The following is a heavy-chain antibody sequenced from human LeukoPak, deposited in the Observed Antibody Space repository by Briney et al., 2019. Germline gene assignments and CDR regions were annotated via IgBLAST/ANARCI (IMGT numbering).Heavy chain of an antibody. CDR2: INRDGART. V-gene: IGHV3-43*01. CDR3: AKDRANSYAFDY. CDR1: GFTFGDYS. Sequence: PGGSLRLSCAASGFTFGDYSMYWVRQPPGKGLEWVSLINRDGARTYYADSVKGRFTISRDNSRNSLYLQMNSLRTEDTAFYYCAKDRANSYAFDYWGQGTLVTVS. J-gene: IGHJ4*02. D-gene: IGHD5-18*01.